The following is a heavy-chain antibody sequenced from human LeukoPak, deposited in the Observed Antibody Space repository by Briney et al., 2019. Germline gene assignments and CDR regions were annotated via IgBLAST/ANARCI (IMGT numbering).Heavy chain of an antibody. D-gene: IGHD3-9*01. CDR3: ARGLGYFDWLLLTLDY. V-gene: IGHV1-2*02. J-gene: IGHJ4*02. Sequence: ASVKVSCKASGYTFTGYYMHWVRQAPGQGLEWMGWINPNSGGTNYAQKFQGRVTMTRDTSISTAYMELSRLRSDDTAVYYCARGLGYFDWLLLTLDYWGQGTLVTVSS. CDR1: GYTFTGYY. CDR2: INPNSGGT.